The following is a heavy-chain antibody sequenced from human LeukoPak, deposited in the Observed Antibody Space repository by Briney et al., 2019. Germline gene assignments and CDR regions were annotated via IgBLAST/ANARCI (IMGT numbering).Heavy chain of an antibody. CDR1: GGSISSGDYY. D-gene: IGHD3-3*01. CDR3: AREGYDFWSGYPNWFDP. Sequence: SQTLSLTCTVSGGSISSGDYYWSWIRQPPGKGLEWIGYIYYSGSTYYNPSLKSRVTISVDTSKNQFSLKLSSVTAADAAVYYCAREGYDFWSGYPNWFDPWGQGTLVTVSS. J-gene: IGHJ5*02. V-gene: IGHV4-30-4*08. CDR2: IYYSGST.